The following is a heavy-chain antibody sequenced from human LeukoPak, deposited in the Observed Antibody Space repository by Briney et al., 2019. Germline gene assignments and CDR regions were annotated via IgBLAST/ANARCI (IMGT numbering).Heavy chain of an antibody. V-gene: IGHV1-69*05. J-gene: IGHJ4*02. Sequence: SVKVSCKASGGTFSSYAISWVRQAPGQGLEWMGRIIPIFGTANYAQKFQGRVTITTDESTSTAYMELSSLRSEDTAVYYCARLFYDSSGYYHYYFDYWGQGTLVTVSS. CDR1: GGTFSSYA. CDR2: IIPIFGTA. CDR3: ARLFYDSSGYYHYYFDY. D-gene: IGHD3-22*01.